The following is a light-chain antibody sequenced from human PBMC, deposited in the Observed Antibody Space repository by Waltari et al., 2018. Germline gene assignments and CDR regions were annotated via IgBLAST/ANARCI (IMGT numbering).Light chain of an antibody. V-gene: IGKV1-13*02. CDR3: QQYRSDLT. CDR2: ADI. CDR1: QDIRRS. Sequence: IQMTQSQSSLSASIGDTVTITCRASQDIRRSLVWYQQKPGKAPKPLIYADINLESGVPSRFSGSGSGTEFTLTITSLQPEDFATYHCQQYRSDLTFGGGTKVEIK. J-gene: IGKJ4*01.